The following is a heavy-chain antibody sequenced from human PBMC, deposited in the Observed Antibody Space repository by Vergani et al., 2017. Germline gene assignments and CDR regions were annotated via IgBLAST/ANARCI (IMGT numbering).Heavy chain of an antibody. J-gene: IGHJ6*03. CDR1: GFTFSSYS. V-gene: IGHV3-21*01. Sequence: EVQLVESGGGLVKPGGSLRLSCAASGFTFSSYSMNWVRQAPGKGLEWVSSISSSSSYIYYADSVKGRFTISRDNAKNSLCLQMNSLRAEDTAVYYCARVGGRLVSRGVPYYMDVWGKGTTVTVSS. CDR3: ARVGGRLVSRGVPYYMDV. D-gene: IGHD2-8*01. CDR2: ISSSSSYI.